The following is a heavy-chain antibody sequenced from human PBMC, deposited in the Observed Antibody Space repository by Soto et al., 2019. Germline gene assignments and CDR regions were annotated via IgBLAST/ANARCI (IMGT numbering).Heavy chain of an antibody. V-gene: IGHV3-53*01. CDR3: ARAYGGNPALFDP. J-gene: IGHJ5*02. Sequence: EVQLVESGGGLIQPGGSLRLSCAASGFTVSRDYMSWVRQAPGKGLEWVSVIYTGGSTYYADSVKGRFIFSRDNSKNTLYLQMNSLRAEDTAVYYCARAYGGNPALFDPWGQGTLVTVSS. CDR1: GFTVSRDY. CDR2: IYTGGST. D-gene: IGHD4-17*01.